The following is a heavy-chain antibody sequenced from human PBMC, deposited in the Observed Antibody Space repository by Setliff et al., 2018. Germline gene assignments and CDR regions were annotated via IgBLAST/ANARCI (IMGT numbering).Heavy chain of an antibody. J-gene: IGHJ5*01. CDR2: IYGGGGNGGRNT. CDR3: AKDRVPDGIWDFDS. Sequence: PGGSLRLSCVGSGFSFSTYSMAWVRQAPGKGLQWVSGIYGGGGNGGRNTFYADSVKGRFTISRDNSKNTLYLQMNSLRAEDTALYHCAKDRVPDGIWDFDSWGPVSLVTVSS. V-gene: IGHV3-23*03. CDR1: GFSFSTYS. D-gene: IGHD1-20*01.